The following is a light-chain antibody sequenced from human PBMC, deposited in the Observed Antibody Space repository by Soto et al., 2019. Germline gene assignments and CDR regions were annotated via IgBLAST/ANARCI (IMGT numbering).Light chain of an antibody. CDR1: QSISSW. J-gene: IGKJ1*01. CDR3: QQYKTYSWT. V-gene: IGKV1-5*01. Sequence: DIQMTQSPSTLSASIGDRVTITCRASQSISSWLAWYQQKPGKAPKLLIYDASSLESGVPSRFSGSGSATEFTLTISSLQPDDFATYYCQQYKTYSWTFGQGTKVEIK. CDR2: DAS.